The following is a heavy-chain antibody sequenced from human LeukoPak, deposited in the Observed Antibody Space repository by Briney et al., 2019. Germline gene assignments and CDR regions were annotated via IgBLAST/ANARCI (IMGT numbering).Heavy chain of an antibody. CDR3: ARALSGYSYGYDY. Sequence: SVKVSCKASGGTFSSYAISWVRQAPGQGLEWMGRIIPIFGTANYAQKFQGRVTITTDESTSTAYMELSSLRAEDTAVYYCARALSGYSYGYDYWGQGTLVTVSS. D-gene: IGHD5-18*01. V-gene: IGHV1-69*05. J-gene: IGHJ4*02. CDR1: GGTFSSYA. CDR2: IIPIFGTA.